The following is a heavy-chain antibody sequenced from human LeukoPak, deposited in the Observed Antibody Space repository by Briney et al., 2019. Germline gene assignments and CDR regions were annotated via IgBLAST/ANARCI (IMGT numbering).Heavy chain of an antibody. J-gene: IGHJ5*02. D-gene: IGHD2-2*01. CDR2: IYPGDSDT. Sequence: GESLKISCKGSGYSFTSYWIGWVRQMPGKGLEWMGIIYPGDSDTRYSPSFQGQVTLSADKSISTAYLQWSSLKASDTAMYYCARLRAAVPAAIVGWFDPWGQGTLVTVSS. CDR1: GYSFTSYW. V-gene: IGHV5-51*01. CDR3: ARLRAAVPAAIVGWFDP.